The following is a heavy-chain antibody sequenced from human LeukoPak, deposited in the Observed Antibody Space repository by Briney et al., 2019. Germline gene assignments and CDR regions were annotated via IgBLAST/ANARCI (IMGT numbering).Heavy chain of an antibody. CDR1: GFTFGIYG. Sequence: GGSLRLSCVASGFTFGIYGMSRVRQAPGKGLEWVSTIGSSGGSTYYADSVKGRFTISRDNSKNTLYLQMNSLRAEDTAVYYCAKVFRDGYNYPFDYWGQGTLVTVSS. CDR2: IGSSGGST. J-gene: IGHJ4*02. V-gene: IGHV3-23*01. CDR3: AKVFRDGYNYPFDY. D-gene: IGHD5-24*01.